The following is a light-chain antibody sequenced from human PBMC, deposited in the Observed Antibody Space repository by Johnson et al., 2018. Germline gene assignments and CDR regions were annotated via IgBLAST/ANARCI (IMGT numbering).Light chain of an antibody. V-gene: IGLV1-51*02. Sequence: QSVLTQPPSVSAAPGQKVTISCSGSSSNIGNNYVSWYQQLPGTAPKLLIHENNKRPSGIPDRFSGSKPGPSAPLALTGLQTAAEADYYCGTWDSSLSAGNVFGTGTKVTVL. CDR2: ENN. CDR3: GTWDSSLSAGNV. CDR1: SSNIGNNY. J-gene: IGLJ1*01.